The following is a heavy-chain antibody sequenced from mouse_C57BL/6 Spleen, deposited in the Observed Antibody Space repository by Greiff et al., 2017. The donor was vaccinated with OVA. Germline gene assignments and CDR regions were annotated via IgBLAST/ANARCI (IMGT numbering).Heavy chain of an antibody. CDR2: IYPGDGDT. CDR1: GYAFSSSW. D-gene: IGHD2-5*01. CDR3: ARSHYSNYVVYFDY. Sequence: VKLQESGPELVKPGASVKISCKASGYAFSSSWMNWVKQRPGKGLEWIGRIYPGDGDTNYNGKFKGKATLTADKSSSTAYMQLSSLTSEDSAVYFCARSHYSNYVVYFDYWGQGTTLTVSS. V-gene: IGHV1-82*01. J-gene: IGHJ2*01.